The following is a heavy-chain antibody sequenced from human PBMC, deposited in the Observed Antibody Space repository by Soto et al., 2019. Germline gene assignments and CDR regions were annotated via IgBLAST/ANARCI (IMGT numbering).Heavy chain of an antibody. J-gene: IGHJ3*02. CDR2: IWYDGSNK. Sequence: QVQLVESGGGVVQPGRSLRLSCAASGFTFSSYGMHWVRQAPGKGLEWVAVIWYDGSNKYYADSVKGRFTISRDNSKNTLYRQMNSLRSEDRAGYYWARVFSGVNYDFWSGPLDDVFDIGGQGTMVPVSS. CDR1: GFTFSSYG. D-gene: IGHD3-3*01. CDR3: ARVFSGVNYDFWSGPLDDVFDI. V-gene: IGHV3-33*01.